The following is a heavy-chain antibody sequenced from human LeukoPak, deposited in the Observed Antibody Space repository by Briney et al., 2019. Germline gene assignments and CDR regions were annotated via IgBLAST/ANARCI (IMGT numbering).Heavy chain of an antibody. CDR2: INHSGST. Sequence: SETLSLTCAVYGGSFSGYYWSWIRQPPGKGLEWIGEINHSGSTNYNPSLKSRVTMSVDTSKNQFSLKLSSVTAADTAVYYCARLEYYDFWSGYDAFDIWGQGTMVTVSS. CDR1: GGSFSGYY. J-gene: IGHJ3*02. V-gene: IGHV4-34*01. D-gene: IGHD3-3*01. CDR3: ARLEYYDFWSGYDAFDI.